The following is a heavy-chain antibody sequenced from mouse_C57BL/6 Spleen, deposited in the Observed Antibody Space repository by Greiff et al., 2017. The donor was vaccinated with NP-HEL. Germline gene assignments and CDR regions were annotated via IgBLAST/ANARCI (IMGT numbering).Heavy chain of an antibody. CDR1: GFTFSSYA. J-gene: IGHJ4*01. Sequence: EVKLVESGGGLVKPGGSLKLSCAASGFTFSSYAMSWVRQTPEKRLEWVATISDGGSYTYYPDNVKGRFTISSDNAKNNLYLQMSHLKSEDTAMYYCARGAYGSSYYAMDYWGQGTSVTVSS. V-gene: IGHV5-4*03. D-gene: IGHD1-1*01. CDR3: ARGAYGSSYYAMDY. CDR2: ISDGGSYT.